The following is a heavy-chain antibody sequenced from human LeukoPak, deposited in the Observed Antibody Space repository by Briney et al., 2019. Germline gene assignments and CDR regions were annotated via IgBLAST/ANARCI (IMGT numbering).Heavy chain of an antibody. V-gene: IGHV4-59*02. J-gene: IGHJ3*02. CDR2: IYHTGST. Sequence: SETLSLTCTLSGGSVSDYYWSWIRQSPGKGLEWIGYIYHTGSTSYNPSLRNRVTFSVDTSKNQFSLNLSSVTAADTAVYYCARGYTSGWSPALDIWGQGTMVTVSS. D-gene: IGHD6-19*01. CDR3: ARGYTSGWSPALDI. CDR1: GGSVSDYY.